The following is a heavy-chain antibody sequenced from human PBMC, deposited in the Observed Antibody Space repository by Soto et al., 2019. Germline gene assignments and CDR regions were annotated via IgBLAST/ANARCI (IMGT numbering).Heavy chain of an antibody. CDR1: GCSISSNA. D-gene: IGHD1-1*01. J-gene: IGHJ4*02. CDR3: AKDKPGTTSFDY. Sequence: PGGALRLSWEASGCSISSNAMYWVRQAPGKGLEWVSGISERGDTTHYADSVKGRFTISGATSKNTLYLQLNTLRADDTAVYYCAKDKPGTTSFDYWGQGILVTVSS. V-gene: IGHV3-23*01. CDR2: ISERGDTT.